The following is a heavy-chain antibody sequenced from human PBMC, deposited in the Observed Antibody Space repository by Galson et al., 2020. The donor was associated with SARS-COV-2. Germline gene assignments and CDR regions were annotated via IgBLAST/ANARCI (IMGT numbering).Heavy chain of an antibody. D-gene: IGHD5-12*01. CDR1: GFSLSTSGMC. Sequence: ESGPTLVKPTQTLTLTCTFSGFSLSTSGMCVSWIRQPPGKALEWLARIDWDDDKYYSTSLKTRLTISKDTSKNQVVLTMTNMDPVDTATYYCERTRRDGYKFRAYYFDYWGQGTLVTVSS. V-gene: IGHV2-70*11. CDR2: IDWDDDK. J-gene: IGHJ4*02. CDR3: ERTRRDGYKFRAYYFDY.